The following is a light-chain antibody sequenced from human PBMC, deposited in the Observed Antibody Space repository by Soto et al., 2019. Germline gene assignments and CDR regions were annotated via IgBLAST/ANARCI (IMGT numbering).Light chain of an antibody. V-gene: IGKV1-5*03. Sequence: DIQMTQSPSTLSGSVGDRVTITCRVSQSISSWLAWYQQKPGKAPKVLIYKASSLESGVPSRFSGSGSGTEFTFSISSLQPDDFATYYCQQYTSYSSFGQGTKVDNK. CDR3: QQYTSYSS. CDR1: QSISSW. J-gene: IGKJ1*01. CDR2: KAS.